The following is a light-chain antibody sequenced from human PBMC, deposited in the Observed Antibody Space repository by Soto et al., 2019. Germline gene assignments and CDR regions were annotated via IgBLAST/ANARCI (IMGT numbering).Light chain of an antibody. CDR3: SSYTSSAPFYV. Sequence: QSVLNQPAPVSGSPGQSITISCTGASTYVDGYDYVSWYQQHPGQAPKLMIYDVNNRPSGVSYRFSGSKSGDTASLTISGLQAEDDADYYCSSYTSSAPFYVFGTGTKVTVL. CDR1: STYVDGYDY. V-gene: IGLV2-14*03. CDR2: DVN. J-gene: IGLJ1*01.